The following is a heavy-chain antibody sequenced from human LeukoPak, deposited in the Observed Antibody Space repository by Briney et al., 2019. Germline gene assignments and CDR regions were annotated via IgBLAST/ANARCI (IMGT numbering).Heavy chain of an antibody. CDR3: ARGSYSNGLIIGSTNFDY. CDR2: TYYRSNWYN. V-gene: IGHV6-1*01. J-gene: IGHJ4*02. D-gene: IGHD5-18*01. Sequence: SQTLSLNCAISGDSVSSNNAAWNWIRQSPSRVLEWLGRTYYRSNWYNDYAVAVKSRITINPDTSKNQFSLQLNSVTPEDTAVYYCARGSYSNGLIIGSTNFDYWGQGTLVTVSS. CDR1: GDSVSSNNAA.